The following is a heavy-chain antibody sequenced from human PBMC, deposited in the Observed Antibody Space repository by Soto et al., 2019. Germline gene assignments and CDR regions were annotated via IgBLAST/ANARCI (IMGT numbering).Heavy chain of an antibody. CDR1: GYTLTELS. CDR2: FDPEDGET. D-gene: IGHD3-22*01. Sequence: ASVKVSCKVSGYTLTELSMHWVRQAPGKGLEWMGGFDPEDGETIYAQKFQGRVTMTEDTSTDTAYMELSSLRSEDTAVYYCASRTYYYDSSGYYYYYWGQGTLVTVSS. V-gene: IGHV1-24*01. CDR3: ASRTYYYDSSGYYYYY. J-gene: IGHJ4*02.